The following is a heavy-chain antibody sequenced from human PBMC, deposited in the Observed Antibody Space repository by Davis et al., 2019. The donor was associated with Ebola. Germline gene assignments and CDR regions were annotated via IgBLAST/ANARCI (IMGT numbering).Heavy chain of an antibody. CDR2: ISGYNGNT. CDR1: GYTFHTYG. CDR3: ARVGAGNRFDP. J-gene: IGHJ5*02. Sequence: ASVKVSCKASGYTFHTYGITWVRQAPGQGLEWMGWISGYNGNTNYAQKFQGRVTMTTDTSTSTAYMELRSLRSDDTAVYYCARVGAGNRFDPWGQGTLVTVSS. V-gene: IGHV1-18*01. D-gene: IGHD6-25*01.